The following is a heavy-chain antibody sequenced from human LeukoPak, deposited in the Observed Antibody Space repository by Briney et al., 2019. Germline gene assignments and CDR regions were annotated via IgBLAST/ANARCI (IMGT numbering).Heavy chain of an antibody. CDR1: GYIFSSYY. V-gene: IGHV1-46*01. CDR3: ARDLTHRRNYDNSGYQIVPAF. D-gene: IGHD3-22*01. CDR2: INPSGGST. J-gene: IGHJ4*02. Sequence: ASVKVSCKASGYIFSSYYMHWVRQAPGQGLEWMGIINPSGGSTTYAQKFQGRVTMTRDMSTSTAYMELRSLRSDDTAVYYCARDLTHRRNYDNSGYQIVPAFWGQGTLVTVSS.